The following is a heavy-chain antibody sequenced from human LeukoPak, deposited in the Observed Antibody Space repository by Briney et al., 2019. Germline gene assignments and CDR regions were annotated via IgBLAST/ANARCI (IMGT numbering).Heavy chain of an antibody. CDR2: INSDGSWT. D-gene: IGHD1-26*01. V-gene: IGHV3-74*01. CDR3: ANIVDSPFDY. CDR1: GNYW. Sequence: GGSLRLSCAASGNYWMHWVRQVPGKGLVWVSHINSDGSWTSYADSVKGRFTISRDNSKNTLYLQMNSLRAEDTAVYYCANIVDSPFDYWGQGTLVTVSS. J-gene: IGHJ4*02.